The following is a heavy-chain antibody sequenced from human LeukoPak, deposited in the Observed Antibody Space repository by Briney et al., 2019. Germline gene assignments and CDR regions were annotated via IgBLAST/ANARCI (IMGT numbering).Heavy chain of an antibody. CDR2: ISGSGGST. J-gene: IGHJ4*02. V-gene: IGHV3-23*01. CDR3: AKVDRMIVAVTSYYFDY. Sequence: GGSLRLSCAASGFTFNNAWMTWVRQAPGKGLEWVSAISGSGGSTYYADSVKGRFTISRDNSKNTLYLQMNSLRAEDTAVYYCAKVDRMIVAVTSYYFDYWGQGTLVTVSS. CDR1: GFTFNNAW. D-gene: IGHD3-22*01.